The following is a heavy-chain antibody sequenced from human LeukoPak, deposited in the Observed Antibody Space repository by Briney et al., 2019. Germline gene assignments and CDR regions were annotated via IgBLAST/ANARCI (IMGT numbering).Heavy chain of an antibody. CDR3: AREQLNGGDLDAFDI. V-gene: IGHV3-33*01. D-gene: IGHD2-21*02. CDR1: GFTFSSYG. Sequence: GGSLRLSCAASGFTFSSYGMHWVRQAPGKGLEGVAVIWYDGSNKYYADSVKGRFTISRDNSKNTLYLQMNSLRAEDTAVCYCAREQLNGGDLDAFDIWGQGTMVTVSS. CDR2: IWYDGSNK. J-gene: IGHJ3*02.